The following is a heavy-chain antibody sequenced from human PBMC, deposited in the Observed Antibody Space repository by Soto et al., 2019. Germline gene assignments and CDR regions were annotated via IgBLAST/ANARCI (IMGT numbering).Heavy chain of an antibody. D-gene: IGHD3-10*01. V-gene: IGHV4-39*01. CDR3: AGHHHYGSGSQDGFEP. CDR1: GGSISSTNW. Sequence: PSETLSLTCAVSGGSISSTNWWSWFRHPPGKGLEWIASIYYSGSTNSNPSLKSRVTISVDTSKNQFSLKLNSVTAADTTLYYCAGHHHYGSGSQDGFEPWGQGTLVTGSS. CDR2: IYYSGST. J-gene: IGHJ5*02.